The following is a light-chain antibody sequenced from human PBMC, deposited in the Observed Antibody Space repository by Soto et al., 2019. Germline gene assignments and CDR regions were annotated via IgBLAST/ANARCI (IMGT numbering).Light chain of an antibody. J-gene: IGKJ1*01. CDR3: QQYNNWPPWT. Sequence: TQSTSSFCASTGEGVTITCQASQGLXSHLAWYEPKPGQAPRILTXGASTRATGIPARFXGSGSGREFTLTISSLQSEDFAVYYCQQYNNWPPWTFGQGTKVDIK. CDR1: QGLXSH. CDR2: GAS. V-gene: IGKV3-15*01.